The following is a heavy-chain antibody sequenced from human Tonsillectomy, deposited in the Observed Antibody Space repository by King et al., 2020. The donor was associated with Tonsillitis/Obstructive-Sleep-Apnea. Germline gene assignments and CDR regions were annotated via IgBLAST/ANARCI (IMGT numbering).Heavy chain of an antibody. V-gene: IGHV4-39*02. D-gene: IGHD4-11*01. CDR1: GGSISSSRYY. CDR2: VYYNGGT. Sequence: QLQESGPGLVKPSETLFLTCTVSGGSISSSRYYWGWIRQPPGKGLEWIGSVYYNGGTFYNPSLNNRVTISVDTSKNHFSLRLSSVTAADTAVYYCAGPEDDYSNYWGQGTLVTVSS. J-gene: IGHJ4*02. CDR3: AGPEDDYSNY.